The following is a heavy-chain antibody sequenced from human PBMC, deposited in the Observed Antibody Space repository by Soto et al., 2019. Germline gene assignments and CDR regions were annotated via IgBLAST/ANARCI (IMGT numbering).Heavy chain of an antibody. V-gene: IGHV3-21*05. D-gene: IGHD2-2*01. CDR3: ARSREGPAAIIDY. CDR2: ISSSSSYT. Sequence: GGSLRLSCAASGFIFTGYNMNWVRQAPGKGLEWVSYISSSSSYTNYADSVKGRFTISRDNAKNSLYLQMNSLRAEDTAVYYCARSREGPAAIIDYWGQGPLVTVSS. CDR1: GFIFTGYN. J-gene: IGHJ4*02.